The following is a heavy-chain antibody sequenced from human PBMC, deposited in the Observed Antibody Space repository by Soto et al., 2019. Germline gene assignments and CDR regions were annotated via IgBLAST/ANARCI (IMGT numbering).Heavy chain of an antibody. Sequence: PGESLKISCKGSGYSFTSYWIGWVRQMPGKGLEWMGIIYPGDSDTRYSPSFQGQVTISADKSISTAYLQWSSLKASDTAMYYCARQLEMAEDYGGYYYSMDVWGKGTTVTVSS. CDR1: GYSFTSYW. CDR2: IYPGDSDT. V-gene: IGHV5-51*01. J-gene: IGHJ6*03. D-gene: IGHD4-17*01. CDR3: ARQLEMAEDYGGYYYSMDV.